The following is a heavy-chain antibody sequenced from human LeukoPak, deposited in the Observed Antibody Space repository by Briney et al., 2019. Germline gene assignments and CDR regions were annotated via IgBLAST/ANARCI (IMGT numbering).Heavy chain of an antibody. CDR1: GYTFTSYA. J-gene: IGHJ6*02. V-gene: IGHV1-69*13. CDR2: IIPIFGTA. CDR3: ARASPLMVAYYYYGMDV. D-gene: IGHD2-8*01. Sequence: GASVKVSCKASGYTFTSYAMNWVRQAPGQGLEWMGGIIPIFGTANYAQKFQGRVTITADESTSTAYMELSSLRSEDTAVYYCARASPLMVAYYYYGMDVWGQGTTVTVSS.